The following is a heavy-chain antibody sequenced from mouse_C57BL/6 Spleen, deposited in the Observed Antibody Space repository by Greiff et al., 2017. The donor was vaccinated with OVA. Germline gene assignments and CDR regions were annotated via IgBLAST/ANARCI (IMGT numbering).Heavy chain of an antibody. CDR1: GYAFSSSW. D-gene: IGHD3-2*02. V-gene: IGHV1-82*01. Sequence: VMLVESGPELVKPGASVKISCKASGYAFSSSWMNWVKQRPGKGLEWIGRIYPGDGDTNYNGKFKGKATLTADKSSSTAYMQLSSLTSEDSAVYFCALDSSGYVGFDYWGQGTTLTVSS. J-gene: IGHJ2*01. CDR3: ALDSSGYVGFDY. CDR2: IYPGDGDT.